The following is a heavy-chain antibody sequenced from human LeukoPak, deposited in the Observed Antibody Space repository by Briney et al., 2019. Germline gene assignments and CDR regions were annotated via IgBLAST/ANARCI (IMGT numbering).Heavy chain of an antibody. CDR1: GYTFSGHY. J-gene: IGHJ3*02. CDR2: ISFNSGGT. CDR3: ATGKYDYGDSKDAFDI. V-gene: IGHV1-2*02. D-gene: IGHD4-17*01. Sequence: ASVKVSCKASGYTFSGHYMHWVRQAPGQGLEWMGWISFNSGGTNYAQKFQGRATMTRDTSISTAYMEPSRLRSDDTAVYYCATGKYDYGDSKDAFDIWGQGTMVTVSS.